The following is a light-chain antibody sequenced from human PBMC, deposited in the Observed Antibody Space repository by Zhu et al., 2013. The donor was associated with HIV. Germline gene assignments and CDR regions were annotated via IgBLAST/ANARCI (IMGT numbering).Light chain of an antibody. Sequence: VLTQSPGTLSLSPGERATLSCRASPSVWSNYLAWYQQKPGQAPRLLIYGASSRATGIPDRFSGSGSGTDFTLTISRLEPEDFAVYYCQQRSNWLFTFGPGTKVDIK. V-gene: IGKV3D-20*02. CDR2: GAS. CDR1: PSVWSNY. J-gene: IGKJ3*01. CDR3: QQRSNWLFT.